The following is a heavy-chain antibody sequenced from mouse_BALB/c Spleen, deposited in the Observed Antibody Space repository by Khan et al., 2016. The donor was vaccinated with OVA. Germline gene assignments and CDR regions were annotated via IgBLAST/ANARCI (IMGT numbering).Heavy chain of an antibody. CDR3: AREGGWGGMFDY. D-gene: IGHD3-3*01. Sequence: QVQLKQSGPELVKPGASVKMSCKASGYTFTDYFISWVKQRTGQGLEWIGEIYPGSDSIHYNEKFKGKATLTADKSSNTAYMQFSSLTSEDSAVFLCAREGGWGGMFDYWGQGTTLTVSS. J-gene: IGHJ2*01. CDR2: IYPGSDSI. CDR1: GYTFTDYF. V-gene: IGHV1-77*01.